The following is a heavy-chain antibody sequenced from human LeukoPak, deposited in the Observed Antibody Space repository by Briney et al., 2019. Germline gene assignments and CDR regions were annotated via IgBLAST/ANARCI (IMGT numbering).Heavy chain of an antibody. Sequence: GGSLRLSCAASGFTFSSYWMHWVRQAPGKGLVWVSRINSDGSSTSYADSVKGRFTISRDNAKNTLYLQMNSLRAEDTAVYYCARYVDTAMVHDYWGQGTLVTVSS. CDR2: INSDGSST. CDR1: GFTFSSYW. D-gene: IGHD5-18*01. J-gene: IGHJ4*02. CDR3: ARYVDTAMVHDY. V-gene: IGHV3-74*01.